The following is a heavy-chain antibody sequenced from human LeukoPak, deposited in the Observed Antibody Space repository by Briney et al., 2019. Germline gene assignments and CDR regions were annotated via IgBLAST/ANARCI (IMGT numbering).Heavy chain of an antibody. CDR3: ARKLYGSGSYPMDY. V-gene: IGHV4-39*01. CDR2: IYHSGST. Sequence: SETLSLTCTVSGGSISSSSYYWGWIRQPPGKGLEWIGSIYHSGSTYYNPSLKSRVTISADTSKNQFSLKLSSVTAADTAVYYCARKLYGSGSYPMDYWGQGTLVTVSS. CDR1: GGSISSSSYY. D-gene: IGHD3-10*01. J-gene: IGHJ4*02.